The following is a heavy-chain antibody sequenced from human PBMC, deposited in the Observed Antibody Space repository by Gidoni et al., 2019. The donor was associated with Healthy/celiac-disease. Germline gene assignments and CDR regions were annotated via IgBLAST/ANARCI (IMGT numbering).Heavy chain of an antibody. CDR2: IWYDGSNK. D-gene: IGHD7-27*01. V-gene: IGHV3-33*01. Sequence: QVQLVESGGGVVQPGRSLRLSCAASGFTFSSYGMHWVRQAPGKGLEWVAVIWYDGSNKYYADSVKGRFTISRDNSKNTLYLQMNSLRAEDTAVYYCARDPGVTGGELDYWGQGTLVTVSS. J-gene: IGHJ4*02. CDR3: ARDPGVTGGELDY. CDR1: GFTFSSYG.